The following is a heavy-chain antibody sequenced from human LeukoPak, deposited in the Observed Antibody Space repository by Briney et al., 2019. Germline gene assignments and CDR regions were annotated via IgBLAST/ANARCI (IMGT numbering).Heavy chain of an antibody. V-gene: IGHV4-4*09. CDR1: GGSISSYY. D-gene: IGHD6-13*01. Sequence: KSSETLSLTCIVSGGSISSYYWSWIRQSPGKGLEWIGYIYTSGHFYTSGSTSYNPSLKSRVTISVDTSKNQFSLKLTSVTAADTAVYYCARHGSSWYYFDYWGQGTPVTVSS. CDR2: IYTSGHFYTSGST. J-gene: IGHJ4*02. CDR3: ARHGSSWYYFDY.